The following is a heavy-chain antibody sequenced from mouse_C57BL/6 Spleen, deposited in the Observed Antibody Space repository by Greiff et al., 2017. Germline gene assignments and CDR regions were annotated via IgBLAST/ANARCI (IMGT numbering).Heavy chain of an antibody. V-gene: IGHV1-81*01. J-gene: IGHJ2*01. CDR1: GYTFTSYG. CDR3: ARSLITTGYYFDY. CDR2: IYPRSGNT. Sequence: QVQLKQSGAELARPGASVKLSCKASGYTFTSYGISWVKQRTGQDLEWIGEIYPRSGNTYYNEKFKGKATLTADKSSSTAYMELRSLTSEDSAVYFCARSLITTGYYFDYWGQGTTLTVSS. D-gene: IGHD1-1*01.